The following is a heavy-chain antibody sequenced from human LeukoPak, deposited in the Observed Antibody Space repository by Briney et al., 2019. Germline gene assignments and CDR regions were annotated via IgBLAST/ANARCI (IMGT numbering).Heavy chain of an antibody. CDR1: GFTFDDYA. J-gene: IGHJ4*02. D-gene: IGHD5-18*01. CDR3: AKASGYSFGHFDY. Sequence: GGSLRLSCAASGFTFDDYAMHWVRQAPGKGLEWVSDIIWNGGRTGYADSVKGRFTISRDNTKNSLYLQMNNLRPEDTALYYCAKASGYSFGHFDYWGQGTLVTVSS. V-gene: IGHV3-9*01. CDR2: IIWNGGRT.